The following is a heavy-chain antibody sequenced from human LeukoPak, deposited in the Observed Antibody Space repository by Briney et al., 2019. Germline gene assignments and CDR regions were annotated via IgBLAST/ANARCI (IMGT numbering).Heavy chain of an antibody. Sequence: PGGSLRLSCTASGFTFGDYAMTWVRQSPGKGLEWVSAINDDTPYYRDSVKGRFTVSRDKSKDTLYLQLNSLRAEDTAIYYCVKEHDLWHEEGNWFDTWGQGVLVTVSS. V-gene: IGHV3-23*01. CDR3: VKEHDLWHEEGNWFDT. CDR1: GFTFGDYA. D-gene: IGHD3-3*01. CDR2: INDDTP. J-gene: IGHJ5*02.